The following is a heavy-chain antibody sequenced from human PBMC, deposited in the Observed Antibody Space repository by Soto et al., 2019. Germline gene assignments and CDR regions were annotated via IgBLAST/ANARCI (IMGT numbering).Heavy chain of an antibody. CDR3: ARLVYHCWDGTHYNFYGMDV. D-gene: IGHD1-1*01. CDR1: GYNFATHW. V-gene: IGHV5-51*01. J-gene: IGHJ6*02. CDR2: IYPGDSDS. Sequence: PGESLKISCKGSGYNFATHWIGWVRQMPGKGLEWMGIIYPGDSDSRYNPSFQGQVTISPDKSINTAYLQWSSLKASDTAMYYCARLVYHCWDGTHYNFYGMDVWGQGTTVTVSS.